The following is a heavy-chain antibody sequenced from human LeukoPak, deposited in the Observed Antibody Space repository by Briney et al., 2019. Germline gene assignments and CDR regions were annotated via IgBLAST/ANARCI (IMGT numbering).Heavy chain of an antibody. J-gene: IGHJ4*02. V-gene: IGHV4-59*12. D-gene: IGHD3-3*01. CDR2: IYYSGNT. CDR1: GDSISSYY. Sequence: SETLSLTCTVSGDSISSYYWSWIRQPPGKGLEWIGCIYYSGNTNYNPSLKSRVTMSVDTSKNQFSLKLNSVTAADTAVYYCAREFSYWGQGTLVTVSS. CDR3: AREFSY.